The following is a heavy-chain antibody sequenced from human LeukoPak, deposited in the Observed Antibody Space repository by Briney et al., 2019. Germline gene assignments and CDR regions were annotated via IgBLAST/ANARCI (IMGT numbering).Heavy chain of an antibody. CDR3: ARDLNGGNSA. J-gene: IGHJ5*02. CDR2: INPSSGGT. CDR1: GYTFTDYH. V-gene: IGHV1-2*02. Sequence: ASVKVSCRASGYTFTDYHMHWVRQAPGQGLEWMGWINPSSGGTNYAQKFQGRVTMTRDTSINIDYMELSSLRSDDTAVYYCARDLNGGNSAWGQGTLVTVSS. D-gene: IGHD4-23*01.